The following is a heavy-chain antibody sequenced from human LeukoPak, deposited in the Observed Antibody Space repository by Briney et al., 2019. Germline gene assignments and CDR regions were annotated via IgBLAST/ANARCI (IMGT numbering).Heavy chain of an antibody. CDR1: GGTFSGYY. D-gene: IGHD3-22*01. Sequence: SETLSLTCSVYGGTFSGYYWSWVRQPPGKGLEWIGEINHSGSTNYNPSLKSRVTISVDTSKNQFSLKLSSVTAADTAVYYCAREVGSSGYYYFDYWGQGTLVTVSS. V-gene: IGHV4-34*01. CDR3: AREVGSSGYYYFDY. CDR2: INHSGST. J-gene: IGHJ4*02.